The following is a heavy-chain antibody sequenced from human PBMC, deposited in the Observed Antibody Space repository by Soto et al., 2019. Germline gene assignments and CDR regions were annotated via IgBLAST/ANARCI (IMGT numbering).Heavy chain of an antibody. Sequence: ASVKVSCKASGGTFSSYAISWVRQAPGQGLEWMGGIIPIFGTANYAQKFQGRVTITADESTSTAYMELSSLRSEDTAVYYCASRCSSTSCQGLNFDYWGQGTLVTVSS. CDR2: IIPIFGTA. J-gene: IGHJ4*02. CDR3: ASRCSSTSCQGLNFDY. CDR1: GGTFSSYA. V-gene: IGHV1-69*13. D-gene: IGHD2-2*01.